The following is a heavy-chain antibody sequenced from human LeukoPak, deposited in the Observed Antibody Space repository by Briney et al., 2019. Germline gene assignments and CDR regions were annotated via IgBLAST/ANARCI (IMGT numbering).Heavy chain of an antibody. CDR3: ARDLVDIVVVPAAIWFDP. D-gene: IGHD2-2*01. J-gene: IGHJ5*02. CDR2: IIPIFGTA. CDR1: GGTFSSYA. V-gene: IGHV1-69*13. Sequence: SVKVSCKASGGTFSSYAISWVRQAPGQGLEWMGGIIPIFGTANYAQKFQGRVTITADESTSTTYMELSSLRSEDTAVYYCARDLVDIVVVPAAIWFDPWGQGTLATVSS.